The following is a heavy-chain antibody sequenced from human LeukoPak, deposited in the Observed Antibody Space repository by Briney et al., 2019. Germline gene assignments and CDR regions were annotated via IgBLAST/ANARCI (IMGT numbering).Heavy chain of an antibody. CDR1: GFTFSSYG. CDR2: IRYDGSNK. J-gene: IGHJ4*02. Sequence: GESLRLSCAASGFTFSSYGMHWVRQAPGKGLEWVAFIRYDGSNKYYADSVKGRFTISRDNSKNTLYLQMNSLRAEDTAVYYCAKLGSSSSDFDYWGQGTPVTVSS. CDR3: AKLGSSSSDFDY. V-gene: IGHV3-30*02. D-gene: IGHD6-6*01.